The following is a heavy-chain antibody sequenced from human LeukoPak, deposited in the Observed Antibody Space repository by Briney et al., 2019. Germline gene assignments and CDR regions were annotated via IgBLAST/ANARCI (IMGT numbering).Heavy chain of an antibody. J-gene: IGHJ3*02. D-gene: IGHD3-22*01. CDR3: ARAYDSSGYYPIYHAFDI. CDR1: GGSISSSSYY. V-gene: IGHV4-39*07. Sequence: PSETLSLTCTVSGGSISSSSYYWGWIRQPPGKGLEWIGSIYYSGSTYYNPSLKSRVTISVDTSKTQFSLKLSSVPAADTAVYYCARAYDSSGYYPIYHAFDIWGQGTMVTVSS. CDR2: IYYSGST.